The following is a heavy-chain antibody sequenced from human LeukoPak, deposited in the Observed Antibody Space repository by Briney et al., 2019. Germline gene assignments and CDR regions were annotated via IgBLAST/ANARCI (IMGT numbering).Heavy chain of an antibody. CDR3: AKEWLPNDNWFDP. CDR1: GFTFSSYS. Sequence: GGSLRLSCAASGFTFSSYSMNWVRQAPGKGLEWVSATSGSGGSTYYADSVKGRFTISRDNSKNTLYLQMNSLRAEDTAVYYCAKEWLPNDNWFDPWGQGTLVTVSS. CDR2: TSGSGGST. V-gene: IGHV3-23*01. J-gene: IGHJ5*02. D-gene: IGHD5-12*01.